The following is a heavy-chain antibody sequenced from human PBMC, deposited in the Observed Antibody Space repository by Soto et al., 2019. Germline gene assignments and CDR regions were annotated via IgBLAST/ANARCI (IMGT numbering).Heavy chain of an antibody. CDR2: IYPGDSDT. D-gene: IGHD6-19*01. V-gene: IGHV5-51*01. Sequence: GESLKISCKGAGYSFTSYWIGWVRQMRGKGLEWMGIIYPGDSDTRDSPSFEGQVTISADTSISTAYLQWSSLKASDTAMYYFARRVSGIAVAGLHDAFDIWGQGTMVTVSS. CDR1: GYSFTSYW. CDR3: ARRVSGIAVAGLHDAFDI. J-gene: IGHJ3*02.